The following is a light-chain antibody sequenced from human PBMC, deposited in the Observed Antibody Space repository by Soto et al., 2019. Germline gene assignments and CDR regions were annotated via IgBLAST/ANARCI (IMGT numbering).Light chain of an antibody. J-gene: IGKJ3*01. CDR2: YVS. Sequence: DVGMTQSPVSLPVTLGQPASISCRSSQSLIYIDGNTYLNWFQQRPGQSPRRXIYYVSNRESGVPERFSGSGAGTDCTRRISRVEAEDVRVDYCMQGTHWTLTFCPGTKVDIK. CDR3: MQGTHWTLT. V-gene: IGKV2-30*01. CDR1: QSLIYIDGNTY.